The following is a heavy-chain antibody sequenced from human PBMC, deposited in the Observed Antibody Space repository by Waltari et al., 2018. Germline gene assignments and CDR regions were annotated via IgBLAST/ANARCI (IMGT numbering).Heavy chain of an antibody. CDR1: GGSISSSSYS. CDR2: IYYSGST. CDR3: ARQCDDILTGYLEYFDY. V-gene: IGHV4-39*01. D-gene: IGHD3-9*01. J-gene: IGHJ4*02. Sequence: QLQLQESGPGLVKPSETLSLTCTVSGGSISSSSYSWGWIRQPPGKGLEWIGGIYYSGSTYYNPSLKSRVTISVDTSKNQFSLKLSSVTAADTAVYYCARQCDDILTGYLEYFDYWGQGTLVTVSS.